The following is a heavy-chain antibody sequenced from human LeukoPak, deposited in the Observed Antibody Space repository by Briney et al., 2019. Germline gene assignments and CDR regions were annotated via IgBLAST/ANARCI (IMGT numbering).Heavy chain of an antibody. V-gene: IGHV4-34*01. J-gene: IGHJ6*03. CDR1: GGSFSGYY. CDR2: IEHSGST. D-gene: IGHD3-3*01. CDR3: ARAGPLYYDFWSGYSNYYYYYMDV. Sequence: SETLFLTCAVYGGSFSGYYWSWIRQPPGKGLEWIGEIEHSGSTNYNPSLKSRVTISVDTSKNQFSLKLSSVTAADTAVYYCARAGPLYYDFWSGYSNYYYYYMDVWGKGTTVTVSS.